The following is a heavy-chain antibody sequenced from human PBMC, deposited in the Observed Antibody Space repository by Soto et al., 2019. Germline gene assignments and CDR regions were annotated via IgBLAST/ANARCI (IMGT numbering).Heavy chain of an antibody. Sequence: GGSLRLSCAASGFTFSSYAMHWVRQAPGKGLEWVAVISYDGSNKYYADSVKGRFTISRDNSKNTLYLQMNSLRAEDTAVYYCARDNYDSSGYPLPFFYYFDYWGQGTLVTVSS. D-gene: IGHD3-22*01. CDR2: ISYDGSNK. J-gene: IGHJ4*02. V-gene: IGHV3-30-3*01. CDR3: ARDNYDSSGYPLPFFYYFDY. CDR1: GFTFSSYA.